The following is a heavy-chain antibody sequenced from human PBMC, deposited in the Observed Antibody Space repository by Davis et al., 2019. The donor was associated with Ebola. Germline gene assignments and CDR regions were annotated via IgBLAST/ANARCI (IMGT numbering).Heavy chain of an antibody. Sequence: SETLSLTCAVYGGSFSGYYWSWIRQPPGKGLEWIGEINHSGSTNYNPSLKSRVTISVDTSNNQFSLKLSSVTAADTAVYYCARDGGYSYGYGGWGQGTLVTVSS. CDR3: ARDGGYSYGYGG. J-gene: IGHJ4*02. D-gene: IGHD5-18*01. V-gene: IGHV4-34*01. CDR1: GGSFSGYY. CDR2: INHSGST.